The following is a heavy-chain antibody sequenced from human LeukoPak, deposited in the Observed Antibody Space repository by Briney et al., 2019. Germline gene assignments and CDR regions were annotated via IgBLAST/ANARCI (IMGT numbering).Heavy chain of an antibody. CDR3: ARDRIEQQRTLGRSGNYYYYYYMDV. Sequence: GGSLRLSCAASEFTFSSYNMNWVRQAPGKGLEWVSYISSSSSTIYYADSVKGRFTISRDNAKNSLYLQMNSLRAEDTAVYYCARDRIEQQRTLGRSGNYYYYYYMDVWGKGTTVTVSS. D-gene: IGHD6-13*01. CDR1: EFTFSSYN. CDR2: ISSSSSTI. J-gene: IGHJ6*03. V-gene: IGHV3-48*01.